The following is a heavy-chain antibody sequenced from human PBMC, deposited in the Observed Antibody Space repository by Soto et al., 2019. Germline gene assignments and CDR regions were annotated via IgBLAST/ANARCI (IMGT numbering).Heavy chain of an antibody. CDR3: ARDHPDEGTWIAY. CDR2: ISYDGSNK. Sequence: GGSLRLSCAASGFTFSSYAMHWVRQAPGKGLEWVAVISYDGSNKYYADSVKGRFTISRDNSKNTLYLQMNSLRAEDTAVYYCARDHPDEGTWIAYWGQGTLVTVSS. CDR1: GFTFSSYA. V-gene: IGHV3-30-3*01. J-gene: IGHJ4*02. D-gene: IGHD1-1*01.